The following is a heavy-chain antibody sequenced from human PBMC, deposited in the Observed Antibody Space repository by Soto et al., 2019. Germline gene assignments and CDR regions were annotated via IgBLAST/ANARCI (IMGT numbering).Heavy chain of an antibody. CDR2: IYYSGST. Sequence: SETLSLTCTFSGGSIXSYYWSLIRQPPGKGLEWIGYIYYSGSTNYNPSLKSRVTISVDTSKNQFSLKLSSVTAADTAVYYCAGASSGWYGIAHFDYWGQGTLVTVSS. J-gene: IGHJ4*02. CDR3: AGASSGWYGIAHFDY. V-gene: IGHV4-59*01. D-gene: IGHD6-19*01. CDR1: GGSIXSYY.